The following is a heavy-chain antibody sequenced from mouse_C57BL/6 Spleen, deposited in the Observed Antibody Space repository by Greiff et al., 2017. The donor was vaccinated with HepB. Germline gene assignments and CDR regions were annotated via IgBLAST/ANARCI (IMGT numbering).Heavy chain of an antibody. V-gene: IGHV7-3*01. CDR2: IRNKANGYTT. CDR3: ARYDYDVRYAMDY. CDR1: GFTFTDYY. D-gene: IGHD2-4*01. Sequence: EVQVVESGGGLVQPGGSLSLSCAASGFTFTDYYMSWVRQPPGKELEWLGFIRNKANGYTTEYSASVKGRFTISRDNSQSILYLQMNALRAEDSATYYCARYDYDVRYAMDYWGQGTSVTVSS. J-gene: IGHJ4*01.